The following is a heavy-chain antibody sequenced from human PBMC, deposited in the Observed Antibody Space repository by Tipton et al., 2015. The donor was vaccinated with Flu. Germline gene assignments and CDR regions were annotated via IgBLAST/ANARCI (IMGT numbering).Heavy chain of an antibody. CDR3: ARVGYDSSGYYYEYYYYMDV. J-gene: IGHJ6*03. V-gene: IGHV4-38-2*01. CDR2: IYHSGST. Sequence: TLSLTCAVSGYSISSGYYWGWIRQPPGKGLEWIGSIYHSGSTYYNPSLKSRVTISVDTSKNQSSLKLSSVTAADTAVYYCARVGYDSSGYYYEYYYYMDVWGKGTTVTVSS. D-gene: IGHD3-22*01. CDR1: GYSISSGYY.